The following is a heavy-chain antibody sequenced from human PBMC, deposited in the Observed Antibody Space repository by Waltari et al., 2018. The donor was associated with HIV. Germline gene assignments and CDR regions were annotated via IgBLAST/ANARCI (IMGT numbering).Heavy chain of an antibody. CDR2: IYHSGGT. J-gene: IGHJ4*02. CDR3: ARGSKWFGDPIHFDY. CDR1: GSSINSGYY. V-gene: IGHV4-38-2*01. Sequence: QVQLQDSGPGLVKPPETLSLTCAVSGSSINSGYYWVWIRQPPGKGLEWIGNIYHSGGTYYNPSLKSRVTISRDRSKNQFSLKLSSVTAADTAVYFCARGSKWFGDPIHFDYWGQGALVTVSS. D-gene: IGHD3-10*01.